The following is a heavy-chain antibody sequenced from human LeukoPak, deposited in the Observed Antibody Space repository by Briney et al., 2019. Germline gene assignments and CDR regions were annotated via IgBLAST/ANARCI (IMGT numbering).Heavy chain of an antibody. CDR2: IHYSGST. D-gene: IGHD1-14*01. V-gene: IGHV4-61*01. CDR3: ARTGSTGGY. J-gene: IGHJ4*02. CDR1: GGSVSGGNYY. Sequence: SETLSLTCTVSGGSVSGGNYYCSWTRQSPGKGLEWSGYIHYSGSTVYSPSLKSRVTMSIDTSKNQFSLNLSSVTAADTAVYCCARTGSTGGYWGQGTLVTVSS.